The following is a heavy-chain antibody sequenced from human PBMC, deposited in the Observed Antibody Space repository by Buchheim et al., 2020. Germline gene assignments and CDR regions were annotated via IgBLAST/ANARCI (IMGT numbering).Heavy chain of an antibody. J-gene: IGHJ4*02. V-gene: IGHV3-48*03. CDR2: IDGSGTAI. CDR3: AREGLVRSTDFDY. D-gene: IGHD2-8*02. Sequence: EVQLVESGGGLVQPGGSLRLSCAASGFTFSNYEMNWVRQAPGKGLEWLSYIDGSGTAIYYADSVKSRFTISRDNAKNTLFLQMNSLRAEDTAVYYCAREGLVRSTDFDYWGQGTL. CDR1: GFTFSNYE.